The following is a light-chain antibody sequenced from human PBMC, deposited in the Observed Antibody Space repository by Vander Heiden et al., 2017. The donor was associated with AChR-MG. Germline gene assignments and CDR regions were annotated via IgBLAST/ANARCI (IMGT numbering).Light chain of an antibody. J-gene: IGLJ3*02. CDR1: SIGTRS. Sequence: SYVLTQPPSVSLAPRSTAAITCGGSSIGTRSVNWYQQKPGQAPVLVVYDNSDRPSGIPERFSGSKSANTATLTISRVEAGDEADYYCQVWDTSSDHVVFGGGTKLTVL. V-gene: IGLV3-21*03. CDR3: QVWDTSSDHVV. CDR2: DNS.